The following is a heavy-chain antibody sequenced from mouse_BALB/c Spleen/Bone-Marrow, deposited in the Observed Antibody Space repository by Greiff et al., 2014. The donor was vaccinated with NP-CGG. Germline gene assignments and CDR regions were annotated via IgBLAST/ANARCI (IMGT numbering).Heavy chain of an antibody. V-gene: IGHV1S81*02. CDR2: ISPSNGRS. CDR3: TRSELRRGGYALDY. J-gene: IGHJ4*01. Sequence: VQLQQSRAGLVKPGASVKLSCKASGYSFTSYWMHWVKQRPGQGLEWIGEISPSNGRSNYNEKSKSKATLTVDKSSSTAYMQLSGLTSEDSAVYYCTRSELRRGGYALDYWGLGTSVTVSS. CDR1: GYSFTSYW. D-gene: IGHD2-12*01.